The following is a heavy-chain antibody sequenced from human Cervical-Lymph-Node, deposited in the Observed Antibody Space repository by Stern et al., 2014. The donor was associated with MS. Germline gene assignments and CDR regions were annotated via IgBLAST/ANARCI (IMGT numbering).Heavy chain of an antibody. J-gene: IGHJ6*02. CDR3: ARDLQRWLQSGYGMDV. D-gene: IGHD5-24*01. CDR1: GFTFSSYS. V-gene: IGHV3-21*01. Sequence: EVQLVESGGGLVKPGGSLRLSCAASGFTFSSYSMNWVRQAPGKGLEWVSSISSSSSYISYADSVKGRFTISRDNAKNSMYLQMNSLRAEDTAVYYCARDLQRWLQSGYGMDVWGQGTTVTVSS. CDR2: ISSSSSYI.